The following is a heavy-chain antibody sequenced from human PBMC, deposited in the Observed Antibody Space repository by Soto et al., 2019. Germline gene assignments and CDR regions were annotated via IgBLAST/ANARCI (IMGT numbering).Heavy chain of an antibody. Sequence: QVQLVQSGAEVKKPGSSVKVSCKASGGTFSSYAISWVRQAPGQGLEWMGGIIPIFGTANYAQKFQGRVTITADESTSTAYMELSSLRSEDTAVYYCARDKQGIGWNHHALDYWGQGTLVTVSS. CDR1: GGTFSSYA. D-gene: IGHD1-1*01. CDR3: ARDKQGIGWNHHALDY. J-gene: IGHJ4*02. CDR2: IIPIFGTA. V-gene: IGHV1-69*01.